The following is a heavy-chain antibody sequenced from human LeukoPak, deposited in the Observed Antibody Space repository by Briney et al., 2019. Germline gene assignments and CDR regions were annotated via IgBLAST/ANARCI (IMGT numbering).Heavy chain of an antibody. CDR2: IIPIFGTA. CDR1: GGTFSSYA. V-gene: IGHV1-69*05. CDR3: ARPRQQLVDDAFDI. Sequence: AASVKVSCKASGGTFSSYAISWVRQAPGQGLEWMGGIIPIFGTANYAQKFQGRVTITTDESTSTAYMELSSLRSEDTAVYYCARPRQQLVDDAFDIWGQGTMVTVSS. J-gene: IGHJ3*02. D-gene: IGHD6-6*01.